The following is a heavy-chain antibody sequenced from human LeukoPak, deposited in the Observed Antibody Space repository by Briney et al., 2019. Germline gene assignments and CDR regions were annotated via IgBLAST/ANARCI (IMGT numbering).Heavy chain of an antibody. D-gene: IGHD2-15*01. J-gene: IGHJ6*03. V-gene: IGHV3-23*01. CDR3: ARGSPAEEDYYMDV. Sequence: PGGTLRLSCAASGLTFSSHGMSWVRQAPGKGLEWVSTISGSGDYTYYADSVKGRFTISRENAKNSLYLQMNSLRAGDTAVYYCARGSPAEEDYYMDVWGKGTTVTTSS. CDR1: GLTFSSHG. CDR2: ISGSGDYT.